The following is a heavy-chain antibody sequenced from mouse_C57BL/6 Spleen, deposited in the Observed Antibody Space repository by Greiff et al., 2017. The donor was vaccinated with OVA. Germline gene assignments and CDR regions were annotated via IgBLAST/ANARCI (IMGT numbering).Heavy chain of an antibody. CDR2: ISYDGSN. CDR1: GYSITSGYY. CDR3: ARGGDYDDY. D-gene: IGHD2-4*01. V-gene: IGHV3-6*01. Sequence: EVKLLESGPGLVKPSQSLSLTCSVTGYSITSGYYWNWIRQFPGNKLEWMGYISYDGSNNYNPSLKNRISITRDTSKNQFFLKLNSVTTEDTATNYCARGGDYDDYWGQGTTLTVSS. J-gene: IGHJ2*01.